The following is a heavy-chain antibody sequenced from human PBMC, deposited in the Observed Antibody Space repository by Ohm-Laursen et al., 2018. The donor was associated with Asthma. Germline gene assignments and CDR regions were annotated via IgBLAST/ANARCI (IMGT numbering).Heavy chain of an antibody. J-gene: IGHJ4*02. V-gene: IGHV3-30*04. Sequence: SLRLSCTASGFTFSSYAMHWVRQAPGKGLEWVAVISYDGSNKYYADSVKGRFTISRDNSKNTLYLQMNSLRAEDTAVYYCARDPSATVAGTVFDYWGQGTLVTVSS. CDR2: ISYDGSNK. D-gene: IGHD6-19*01. CDR3: ARDPSATVAGTVFDY. CDR1: GFTFSSYA.